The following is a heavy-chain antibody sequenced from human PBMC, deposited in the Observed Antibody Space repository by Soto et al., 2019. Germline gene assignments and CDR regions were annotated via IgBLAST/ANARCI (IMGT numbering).Heavy chain of an antibody. J-gene: IGHJ5*02. CDR3: ARFVTYYYDSSGYYRSWFDP. V-gene: IGHV4-4*02. CDR2: IYHSGST. Sequence: PSETLSLTCAVSGGSISSSNWWSWVRQPPGKGLEWIGEIYHSGSTNYNPSLKSRVTISVDKSKNQFSLKLSSVTAADTAVYYCARFVTYYYDSSGYYRSWFDPWGQGTLVTVSS. D-gene: IGHD3-22*01. CDR1: GGSISSSNW.